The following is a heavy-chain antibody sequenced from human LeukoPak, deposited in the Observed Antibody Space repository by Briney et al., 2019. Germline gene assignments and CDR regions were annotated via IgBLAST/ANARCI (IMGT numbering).Heavy chain of an antibody. J-gene: IGHJ4*02. CDR3: ARDRKDPFEY. CDR1: GFTFSSYS. CDR2: ISSSSSYT. D-gene: IGHD1-14*01. V-gene: IGHV3-21*01. Sequence: GGSLRLSCAASGFTFSSYSMNWVRQAPGKGLEWVSSISSSSSYTYYADSVKGRFTISRDNAKNSLYLQMNSLRAEDTAVYYCARDRKDPFEYWGQGTLVTVSS.